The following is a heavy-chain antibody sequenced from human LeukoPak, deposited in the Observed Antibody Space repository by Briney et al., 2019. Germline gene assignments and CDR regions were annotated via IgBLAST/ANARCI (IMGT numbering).Heavy chain of an antibody. V-gene: IGHV4-34*01. Sequence: SETLSLTCAVYGGSFSGYYWSWIRQPPGKGLEWIGEINHSGSTNYNPSLKSRVTISVDTSKNQFSLKLSSVTAADTAVYYCARDGYGGYNGFGYFDLWGRGTLVTVSS. CDR3: ARDGYGGYNGFGYFDL. D-gene: IGHD5-12*01. CDR2: INHSGST. J-gene: IGHJ2*01. CDR1: GGSFSGYY.